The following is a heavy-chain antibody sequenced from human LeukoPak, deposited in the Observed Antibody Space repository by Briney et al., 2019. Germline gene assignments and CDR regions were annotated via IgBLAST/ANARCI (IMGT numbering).Heavy chain of an antibody. V-gene: IGHV4-39*01. D-gene: IGHD3-10*01. CDR1: GVSISSSNSY. J-gene: IGHJ4*02. CDR2: IYYSGNT. Sequence: SETLSLTCTVSGVSISSSNSYWGRIRQPPGKGLEWIGSIYYSGNTYYNASLKSQVSISMDTSKNQFSLRLTSVTAADTAVYYCARMGATSPGSANPDYWGQGALVTVSS. CDR3: ARMGATSPGSANPDY.